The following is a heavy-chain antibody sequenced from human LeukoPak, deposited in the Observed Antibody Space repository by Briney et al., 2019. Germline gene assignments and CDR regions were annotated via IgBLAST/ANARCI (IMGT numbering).Heavy chain of an antibody. Sequence: PGGSLRLSCAASGFTFSSYGMHWVRQAPGKGLEWVAVISYDGSNKYYADSVKGRITISRDNSKNTLYLQMNSLRAEDTAVYYCADLAVWGQGTTVTVSS. CDR1: GFTFSSYG. J-gene: IGHJ6*02. V-gene: IGHV3-30*03. CDR3: ADLAV. CDR2: ISYDGSNK.